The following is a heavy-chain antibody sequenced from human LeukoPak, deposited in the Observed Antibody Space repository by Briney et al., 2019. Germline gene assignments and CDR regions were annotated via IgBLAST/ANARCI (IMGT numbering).Heavy chain of an antibody. Sequence: GGSLRLSCAASGFVFSSYAMHWVRQAPGKGLDGVAVISYDGSNEYYADSVKGRFTISRDSSKNRLYLQMNSPRIEDTAVYYCARDPDRLYSSGPFDYWGQGTLVTVSS. CDR1: GFVFSSYA. D-gene: IGHD6-19*01. V-gene: IGHV3-30-3*01. CDR3: ARDPDRLYSSGPFDY. CDR2: ISYDGSNE. J-gene: IGHJ4*02.